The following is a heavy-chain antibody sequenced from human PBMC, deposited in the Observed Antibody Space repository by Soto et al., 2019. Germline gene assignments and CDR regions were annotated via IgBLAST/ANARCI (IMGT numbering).Heavy chain of an antibody. Sequence: EVQLAESGGGLVKPGGSLRLSCAASGFTFHTYTMNWVRQAPGKGLEWVSSISSRSSYIYYADSVKGRCTISRDDARNSLYLQMSGLRVEDTAVYYCAREEVSRPNTYHGLDVWGHGTTVTVSS. CDR3: AREEVSRPNTYHGLDV. J-gene: IGHJ6*02. CDR1: GFTFHTYT. V-gene: IGHV3-21*01. CDR2: ISSRSSYI.